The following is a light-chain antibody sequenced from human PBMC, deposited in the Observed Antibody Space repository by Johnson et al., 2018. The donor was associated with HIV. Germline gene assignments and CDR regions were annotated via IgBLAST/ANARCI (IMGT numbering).Light chain of an antibody. CDR2: END. J-gene: IGLJ1*01. CDR3: ETWDSSLSGV. Sequence: QSVLTQPPSVSAAPGQKVTISFSGSSSNIGNNYVSWFQQLPGPAPKLLICENDKRPSGIPDRFSGSKSGTSATLGITGLQTGDEADYYCETWDSSLSGVFGTGTKVTVL. CDR1: SSNIGNNY. V-gene: IGLV1-51*02.